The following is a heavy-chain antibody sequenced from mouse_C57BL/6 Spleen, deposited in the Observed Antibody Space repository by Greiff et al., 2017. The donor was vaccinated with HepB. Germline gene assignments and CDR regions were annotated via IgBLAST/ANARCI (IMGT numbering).Heavy chain of an antibody. CDR3: ARSSLYYGNYSHWDFDV. CDR1: GFTFTDYY. D-gene: IGHD2-1*01. CDR2: IRNKANGYTT. V-gene: IGHV7-3*01. J-gene: IGHJ1*03. Sequence: EVKLVESGGGLVQPGGSLSLSCAASGFTFTDYYMSWVRQPPGKALEWLGFIRNKANGYTTEYSASVKGRFTISRDNSQSILYLQMNALRAEDSATYYCARSSLYYGNYSHWDFDVWGTGTTVTVSS.